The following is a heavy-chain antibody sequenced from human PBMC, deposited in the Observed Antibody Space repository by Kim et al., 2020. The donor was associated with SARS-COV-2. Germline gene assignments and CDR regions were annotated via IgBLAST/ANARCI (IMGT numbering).Heavy chain of an antibody. Sequence: SETLSLTCTVSGGSISSSSYYWGWIRQPPGKGLEWIGSIYYSGSTYYNPSLKSRVTISVDTSKNQFSLKLSSVTAADTAVYYCARSPKSGYFDWPAGWF. D-gene: IGHD3-9*01. CDR3: ARSPKSGYFDWPAGWF. V-gene: IGHV4-39*07. J-gene: IGHJ5*01. CDR1: GGSISSSSYY. CDR2: IYYSGST.